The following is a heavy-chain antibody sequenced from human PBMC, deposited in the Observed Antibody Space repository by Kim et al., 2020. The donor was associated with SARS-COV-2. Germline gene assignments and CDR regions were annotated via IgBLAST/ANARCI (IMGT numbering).Heavy chain of an antibody. D-gene: IGHD2-21*02. Sequence: GGSLRLSCAASGVIFSNYAMSWVRQAPGKGLEWVSSITGSGGGTYYADSVQDRFTISRDNSKRTLYLQMNGLRAEDTAIYYCAKDTMAVTAGIGYHFGMDVWGQGTTVTVSS. V-gene: IGHV3-23*01. CDR1: GVIFSNYA. J-gene: IGHJ6*02. CDR2: ITGSGGGT. CDR3: AKDTMAVTAGIGYHFGMDV.